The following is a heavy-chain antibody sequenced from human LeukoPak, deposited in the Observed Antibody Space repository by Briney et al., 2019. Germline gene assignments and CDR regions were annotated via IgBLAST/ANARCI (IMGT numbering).Heavy chain of an antibody. CDR3: ARGTYPLRWLQLNY. Sequence: ASVKVSCKASGGTFSSYAISWVRQAPGQGLEWMERIIPIFGTANYAQKFQGRVTITTDESTSTAYMELSSLRSEDTAVYYCARGTYPLRWLQLNYWGQGTLVTVSS. CDR2: IIPIFGTA. J-gene: IGHJ4*02. V-gene: IGHV1-69*05. D-gene: IGHD5-24*01. CDR1: GGTFSSYA.